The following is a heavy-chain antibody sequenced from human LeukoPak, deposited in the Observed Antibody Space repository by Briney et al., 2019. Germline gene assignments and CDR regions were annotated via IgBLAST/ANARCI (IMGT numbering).Heavy chain of an antibody. J-gene: IGHJ4*02. CDR1: GFTFSSYA. D-gene: IGHD4-17*01. CDR3: ARGIGSTVFFDH. V-gene: IGHV3-30*14. Sequence: GGSLRLSCAASGFTFSSYAMHWVRQAPGKGLEWVAVISYDGSNKYYADSVKGRFTISRDKSKNTLYLQMNSLRAEDTAVYYCARGIGSTVFFDHWGQGTLVTVSS. CDR2: ISYDGSNK.